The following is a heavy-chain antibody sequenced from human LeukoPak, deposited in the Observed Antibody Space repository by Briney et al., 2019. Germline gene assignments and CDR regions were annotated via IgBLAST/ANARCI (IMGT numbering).Heavy chain of an antibody. J-gene: IGHJ4*02. V-gene: IGHV1-18*01. CDR3: VRRPVEAMGFFDY. CDR2: ISAYNGNT. D-gene: IGHD6-19*01. CDR1: GYTFSRNG. Sequence: ASVKVSCKAYGYTFSRNGVSWVRQASGQGLYWLGWISAYNGNTNYAQKFQGRVIVTTDTSTSTTYMELRSLTSDDTAVYYCVRRPVEAMGFFDYWGQGTLVTVSS.